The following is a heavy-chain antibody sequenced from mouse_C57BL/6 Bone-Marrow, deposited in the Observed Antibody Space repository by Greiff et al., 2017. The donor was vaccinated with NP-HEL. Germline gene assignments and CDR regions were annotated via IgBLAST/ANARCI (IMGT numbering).Heavy chain of an antibody. Sequence: EVQLVESGGGLVQPTGSLKLSCAASGFSFNTYAMNWVRQAPGTGLEWVARISSKSNNYATYYADSVKDRFTISRDDSESMLYLQMNNLKTEDTAMYYCVRGAWFAYWGQGTLVTVSA. J-gene: IGHJ3*01. V-gene: IGHV10-1*01. CDR2: ISSKSNNYAT. CDR3: VRGAWFAY. CDR1: GFSFNTYA.